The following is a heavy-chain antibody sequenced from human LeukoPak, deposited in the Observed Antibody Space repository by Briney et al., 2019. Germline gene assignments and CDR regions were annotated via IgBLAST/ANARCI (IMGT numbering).Heavy chain of an antibody. V-gene: IGHV1-18*01. J-gene: IGHJ6*03. Sequence: ASVTVSCKASGYTFTSYGISWVRQAPGQGLEWMGWISAYNGNTNYAQKLQGRVTMTRDTSRSTAYMALRSLRSDDTAVYYCPRCPRLRTASRYYYMDVWGKGTPVTVSS. D-gene: IGHD1-14*01. CDR1: GYTFTSYG. CDR2: ISAYNGNT. CDR3: PRCPRLRTASRYYYMDV.